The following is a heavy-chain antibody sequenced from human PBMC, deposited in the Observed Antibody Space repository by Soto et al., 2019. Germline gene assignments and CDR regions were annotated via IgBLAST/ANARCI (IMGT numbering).Heavy chain of an antibody. D-gene: IGHD2-15*01. J-gene: IGHJ6*02. Sequence: VQLVESGGGLVKPGGSLRLSCAASGFTFSNAWMSWVRQAPGKGLAWVGRIKSKTDGGTTDYAAPVKGRFTISRDDSKNTLYLQMNSLKNEDTAVYYCTSDQGDIVVVVAATPNGMDVWGQGTTVTVSS. CDR3: TSDQGDIVVVVAATPNGMDV. CDR1: GFTFSNAW. V-gene: IGHV3-15*01. CDR2: IKSKTDGGTT.